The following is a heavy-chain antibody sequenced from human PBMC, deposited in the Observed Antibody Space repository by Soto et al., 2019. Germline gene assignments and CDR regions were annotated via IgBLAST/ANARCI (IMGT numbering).Heavy chain of an antibody. CDR3: ARDSVDGSSWYYRPRHYYYMDV. J-gene: IGHJ6*03. V-gene: IGHV3-66*01. CDR1: GFTVSSNY. Sequence: GGSLRLSCAASGFTVSSNYMSWVRQAPGKGLEWVSVIYSGGSTYYADSVKGRFTISRDNSKNTLYLQMNSLRAEDTAVYYCARDSVDGSSWYYRPRHYYYMDVWGKGTTVTVSS. D-gene: IGHD6-13*01. CDR2: IYSGGST.